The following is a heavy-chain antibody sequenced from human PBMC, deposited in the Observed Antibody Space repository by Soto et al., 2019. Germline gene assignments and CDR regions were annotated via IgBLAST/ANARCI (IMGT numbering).Heavy chain of an antibody. D-gene: IGHD3-22*01. CDR2: IYYSGST. Sequence: TLCLSCPVSGASISSGDYYWSWIRQPPGKGLEWIGYIYYSGSTYHNPSLKSRVTISVDTSKNQFSLRLTSVTAADTAVYYCARLNYDSSGYSGDWYFNLWGRGTLVTVSS. CDR1: GASISSGDYY. J-gene: IGHJ2*01. V-gene: IGHV4-30-4*01. CDR3: ARLNYDSSGYSGDWYFNL.